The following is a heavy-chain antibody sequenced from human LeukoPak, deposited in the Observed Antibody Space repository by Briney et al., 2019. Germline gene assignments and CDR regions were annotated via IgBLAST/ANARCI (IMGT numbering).Heavy chain of an antibody. D-gene: IGHD6-13*01. J-gene: IGHJ5*02. V-gene: IGHV4-34*01. CDR1: GGSFSGYY. Sequence: PSETLSLTCAVYGGSFSGYYWSWIRQPPGKGLEWIGEINRSGSTNYNPSLKSRVTISVDTSKNQFSLKLSSVTAADTAVYYCARDSVAAVNWFDPWGQGTLVTVSS. CDR3: ARDSVAAVNWFDP. CDR2: INRSGST.